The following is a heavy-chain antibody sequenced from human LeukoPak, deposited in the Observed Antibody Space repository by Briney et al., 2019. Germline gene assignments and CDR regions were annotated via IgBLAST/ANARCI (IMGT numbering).Heavy chain of an antibody. CDR2: IRYDGNNK. D-gene: IGHD1-26*01. CDR1: GFTFSDYS. V-gene: IGHV3-30*02. Sequence: GGSLRLSCAASGFTFSDYSMPWVGQAPGKGLNWVAFIRYDGNNKYYADSVKGRFTISRDNSKNTLYLQMNSLRAEDTAVYYCAKGGLGGSYYTWGQGTLVTVSS. J-gene: IGHJ5*02. CDR3: AKGGLGGSYYT.